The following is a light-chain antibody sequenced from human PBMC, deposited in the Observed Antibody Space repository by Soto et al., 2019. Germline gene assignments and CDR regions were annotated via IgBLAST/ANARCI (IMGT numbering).Light chain of an antibody. Sequence: QSALTQPASVSGSPGQSITISCTGTRSDVGSYKFVSWYQRHPGKAPKLMIYEVRNRPSGVSNRFSGSKSGNTASLTISGLQAEDEADYYCCSYTSSSPYWLFGGGTKLTVL. J-gene: IGLJ3*02. V-gene: IGLV2-14*01. CDR2: EVR. CDR1: RSDVGSYKF. CDR3: CSYTSSSPYWL.